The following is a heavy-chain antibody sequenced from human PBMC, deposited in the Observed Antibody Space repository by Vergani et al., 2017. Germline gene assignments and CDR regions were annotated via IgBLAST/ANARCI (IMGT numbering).Heavy chain of an antibody. Sequence: QLQLQESDPGLVKPSETLSLTCTVSGGSISSGDYYWSWIRQPPGKGLEWIGYIYYSGSTYYNPSLKSRVTISVDTSKNQFSLKLSSVTAADTAVYYCARALYGDYDYYYGMDVWGQGTTVTVSS. CDR1: GGSISSGDYY. J-gene: IGHJ6*02. CDR3: ARALYGDYDYYYGMDV. CDR2: IYYSGST. V-gene: IGHV4-30-4*08. D-gene: IGHD4-17*01.